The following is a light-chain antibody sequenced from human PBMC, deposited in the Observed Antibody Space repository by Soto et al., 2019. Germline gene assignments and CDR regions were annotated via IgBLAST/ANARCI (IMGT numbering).Light chain of an antibody. CDR3: QHYNNWPPYT. J-gene: IGKJ2*01. Sequence: EIVMTQSPATLSVSPGERATLSCRASQSVSSNLAWYQQKPGQAPRLLIYGASTRATGIPARFSGSGSGTEFTPTTSSLQSEDFAAYYCQHYNNWPPYTFGQGTKLEIK. CDR2: GAS. CDR1: QSVSSN. V-gene: IGKV3-15*01.